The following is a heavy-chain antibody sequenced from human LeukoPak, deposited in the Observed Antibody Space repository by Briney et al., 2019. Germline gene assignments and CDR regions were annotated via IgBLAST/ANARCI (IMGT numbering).Heavy chain of an antibody. V-gene: IGHV1-46*01. J-gene: IGHJ4*02. CDR3: ARGESPTNFDY. Sequence: ASVKVSCKASGYTFTSYDINWVRQAPGQGLEWMGIINPSGGSTSYAQKFQGRVTMTRDMSTSTVYMELSSLRSEDTAVYYCARGESPTNFDYWGQGTLVTVSS. CDR2: INPSGGST. CDR1: GYTFTSYD. D-gene: IGHD1-26*01.